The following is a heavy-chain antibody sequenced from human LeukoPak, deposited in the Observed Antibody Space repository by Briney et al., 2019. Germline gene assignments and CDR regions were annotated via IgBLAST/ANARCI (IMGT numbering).Heavy chain of an antibody. CDR2: ISYDGSNK. CDR3: AKDSSGHFDY. J-gene: IGHJ4*02. V-gene: IGHV3-30*18. D-gene: IGHD6-19*01. CDR1: GFTFSSYG. Sequence: GGSLRLSCAASGFTFSSYGMHWVRQAPSKGLEWVAVISYDGSNKYYADSVKGRFTISRDNSKNTLYLQMNSLRAEDTAVYYCAKDSSGHFDYWGQGTLVTVSS.